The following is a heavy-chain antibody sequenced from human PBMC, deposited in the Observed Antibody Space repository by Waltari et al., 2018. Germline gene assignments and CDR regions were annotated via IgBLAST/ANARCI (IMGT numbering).Heavy chain of an antibody. V-gene: IGHV3-49*04. CDR2: IRSKAYGGTT. D-gene: IGHD6-13*01. Sequence: EVQLVESGGGLVQPGRSLRLSCTASGFTFGDYAMSWVRPATGKGLEWVGFIRSKAYGGTTEYAASVKGRFTISRDDSKSIAYLQMNSLKTEDTAVYYCTRVPGRSSWYVEDVWGKGTTVTVSS. CDR1: GFTFGDYA. J-gene: IGHJ6*04. CDR3: TRVPGRSSWYVEDV.